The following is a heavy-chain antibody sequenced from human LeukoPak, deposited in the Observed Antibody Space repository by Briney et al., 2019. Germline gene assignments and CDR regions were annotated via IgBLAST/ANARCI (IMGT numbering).Heavy chain of an antibody. CDR3: AEHLGVRSSTSCSWNY. CDR2: MNPNSGNT. Sequence: ASVKVSCKASGYTFTSYAMHWVRQAPGQRLEWMGWMNPNSGNTGYAQKFQGRVTITRNTSISTAYMELSSLRSEDTAVYYCAEHLGVRSSTSCSWNYWGQGTLVTVSS. V-gene: IGHV1-8*03. CDR1: GYTFTSYA. J-gene: IGHJ4*02. D-gene: IGHD2-2*01.